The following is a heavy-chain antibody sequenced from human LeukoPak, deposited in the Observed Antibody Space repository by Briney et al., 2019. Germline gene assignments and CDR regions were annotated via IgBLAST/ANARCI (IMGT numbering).Heavy chain of an antibody. V-gene: IGHV1-69*05. CDR1: GGTFSSYA. D-gene: IGHD2/OR15-2a*01. CDR2: IIPIFGTA. CDR3: AREGDDYFFDY. J-gene: IGHJ4*02. Sequence: ASVKVSCKASGGTFSSYAISWVRQAPGQGLEWMGGIIPIFGTANYAQKFQGRVTITTDESTSTAYIELSSLRSEDTAVYYCAREGDDYFFDYWGQGTLVTVSS.